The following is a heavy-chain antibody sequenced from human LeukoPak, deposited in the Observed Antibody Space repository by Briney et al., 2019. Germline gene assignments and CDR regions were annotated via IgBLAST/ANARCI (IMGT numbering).Heavy chain of an antibody. CDR3: ARRSPNYYFDY. Sequence: GGSLRLSCAASGFTFSNYNMNWVRQAPGRGLEWVSSISSSNNYIYYADSVKGRFTISRDNAKNSLYLQMNSLRAEDTAVYYCARRSPNYYFDYWGQGTPVTVSS. CDR1: GFTFSNYN. CDR2: ISSSNNYI. V-gene: IGHV3-21*01. J-gene: IGHJ4*02.